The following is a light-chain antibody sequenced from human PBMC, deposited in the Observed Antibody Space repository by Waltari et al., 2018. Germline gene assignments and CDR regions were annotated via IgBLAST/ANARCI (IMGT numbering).Light chain of an antibody. CDR1: SSDVGSYDL. J-gene: IGLJ2*01. V-gene: IGLV2-23*02. Sequence: QSALTQPASVSGSPGQSITISCTGTSSDVGSYDLVSWYQQHPGKAPKLMIYEVNKRPSGVSHRFSGSRSGNTAYLTISGLQAEDEADYHCCSYAGNCTVVFGGGTKLTVL. CDR2: EVN. CDR3: CSYAGNCTVV.